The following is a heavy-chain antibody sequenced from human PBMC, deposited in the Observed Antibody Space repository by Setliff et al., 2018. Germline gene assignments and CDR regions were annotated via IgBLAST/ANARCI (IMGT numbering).Heavy chain of an antibody. J-gene: IGHJ4*02. Sequence: GGSLRLSCAASAFGFSSYWMSWVRQAPGKGPEWLAQISQDGSEKYYVDSVKGRFTISRDNAKNSLYLQMNSLRAEDTAVYYCARDRPGAIFGVVTPFDYWGQGTLVTVSS. V-gene: IGHV3-7*01. CDR2: ISQDGSEK. D-gene: IGHD3-3*01. CDR1: AFGFSSYW. CDR3: ARDRPGAIFGVVTPFDY.